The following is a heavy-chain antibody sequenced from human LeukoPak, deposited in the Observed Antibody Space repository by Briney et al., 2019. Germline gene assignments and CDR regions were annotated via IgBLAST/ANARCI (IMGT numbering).Heavy chain of an antibody. Sequence: ASVMVSCKASGYTFSRYGISWVRQAPGQGLEWMGYISPYNGDTNYAQKFQGRLTMTTDTSTSTAYLELRSLRSDDTAVYYCARLRLRYFAPDHGFDFWGKGTWVTVSS. J-gene: IGHJ3*01. CDR2: ISPYNGDT. CDR3: ARLRLRYFAPDHGFDF. CDR1: GYTFSRYG. V-gene: IGHV1-18*01. D-gene: IGHD3-9*01.